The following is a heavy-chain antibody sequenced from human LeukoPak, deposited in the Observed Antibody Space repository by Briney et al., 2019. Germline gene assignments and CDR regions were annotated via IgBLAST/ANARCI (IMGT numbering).Heavy chain of an antibody. J-gene: IGHJ3*02. CDR1: GFPFSSYA. CDR2: ISGSGGST. D-gene: IGHD3-22*01. Sequence: GGSLRLSCAASGFPFSSYAMSWVRQAPGKGLEWVSAISGSGGSTYYADSVKGRFTISRDNSKNTLYLQMNSLRAGDTAVYFCARPYYYDSRGSNFDAFDIWGQGTMVTVSS. CDR3: ARPYYYDSRGSNFDAFDI. V-gene: IGHV3-23*01.